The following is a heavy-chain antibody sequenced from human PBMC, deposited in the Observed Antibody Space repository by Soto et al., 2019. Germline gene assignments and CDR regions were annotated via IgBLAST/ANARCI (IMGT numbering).Heavy chain of an antibody. J-gene: IGHJ5*02. Sequence: SETLSLTCAVYGGSFSGYYWGWIRQPPGKGLEWIGEINHSGSTNYNPSLKSRVTISVDTSKNQFSLKLSSVTAADTAVYYCARGGELWFFGWFDPWGQGTLVTVSS. D-gene: IGHD5-18*01. V-gene: IGHV4-34*01. CDR3: ARGGELWFFGWFDP. CDR1: GGSFSGYY. CDR2: INHSGST.